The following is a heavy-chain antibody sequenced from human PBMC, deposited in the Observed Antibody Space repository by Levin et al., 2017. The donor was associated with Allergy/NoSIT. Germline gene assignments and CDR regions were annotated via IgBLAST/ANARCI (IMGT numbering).Heavy chain of an antibody. CDR1: GGSFSGYY. J-gene: IGHJ4*02. CDR3: ASSDSAAHFNFDY. Sequence: SETLSLTCAVYGGSFSGYYWSWIRQPPGKGLEWIGEINHSGSTNYNPSLKSRVTISVDTSKNQFSLKLSSVTAAGTAVYYCASSDSAAHFNFDYWGQGTLVTVSS. D-gene: IGHD2-21*01. CDR2: INHSGST. V-gene: IGHV4-34*01.